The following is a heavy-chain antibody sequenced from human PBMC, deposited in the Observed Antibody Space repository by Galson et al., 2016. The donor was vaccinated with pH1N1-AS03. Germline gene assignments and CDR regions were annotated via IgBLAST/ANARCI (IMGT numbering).Heavy chain of an antibody. CDR2: ISPQNGNT. CDR3: ARAAPFDP. V-gene: IGHV1-18*04. Sequence: SVKVSCKASGYTFSNFGMSWVGQAPGQGLEWMGWISPQNGNTQYAQRPEGRVTMTTDTSTSTAYMELWSLTYDDTAVYYCARAAPFDPWGQGTLVIVSS. CDR1: GYTFSNFG. D-gene: IGHD2-15*01. J-gene: IGHJ5*02.